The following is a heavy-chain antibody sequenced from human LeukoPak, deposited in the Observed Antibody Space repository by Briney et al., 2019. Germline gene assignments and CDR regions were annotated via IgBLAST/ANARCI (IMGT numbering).Heavy chain of an antibody. D-gene: IGHD5-12*01. CDR3: AKEGRYDAHLDV. CDR1: GFTFSSYG. V-gene: IGHV3-30*02. Sequence: PGGSLRLSCAASGFTFSSYGMHWVRQAPGKGLEWVAFIRHDGSNKYYADSVKGRFTISRDNSKNTLYLQMNSLRAEDTAVYYCAKEGRYDAHLDVWGKGTTVTVSS. J-gene: IGHJ6*04. CDR2: IRHDGSNK.